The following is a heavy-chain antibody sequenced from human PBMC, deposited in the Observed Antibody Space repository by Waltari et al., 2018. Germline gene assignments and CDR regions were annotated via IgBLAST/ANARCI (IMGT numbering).Heavy chain of an antibody. D-gene: IGHD4-17*01. CDR1: GYTFTGYY. Sequence: QVHLVQSGAEVKKPGASVKVSCKASGYTFTGYYQQWVRRAPGQGLEWMGRINTNSGDTNYAQKFQGRVTLTRDTSINTAYMELSSLKSDDTAVYYCARDLGSDYGNRDYWGQGTLVTVPS. J-gene: IGHJ4*02. V-gene: IGHV1-2*06. CDR3: ARDLGSDYGNRDY. CDR2: INTNSGDT.